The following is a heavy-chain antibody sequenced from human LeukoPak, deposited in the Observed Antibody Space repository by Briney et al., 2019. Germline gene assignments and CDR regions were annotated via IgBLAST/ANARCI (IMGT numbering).Heavy chain of an antibody. CDR1: GGPISSGGYY. D-gene: IGHD3-22*01. CDR2: IYYSGST. Sequence: SETLSLTCTVSGGPISSGGYYWSWIRQPPGKGLGWIGYIYYSGSTYYNPSLKSRVTISVDTSKNQFSLKLSSVTAADTAVYYCARDYYDSSGYLDAFDIWGQGTMVTVSS. V-gene: IGHV4-31*03. CDR3: ARDYYDSSGYLDAFDI. J-gene: IGHJ3*02.